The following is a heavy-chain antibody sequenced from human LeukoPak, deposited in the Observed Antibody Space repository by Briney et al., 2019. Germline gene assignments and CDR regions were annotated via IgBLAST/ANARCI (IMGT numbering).Heavy chain of an antibody. Sequence: GGSLRLSCAASGFTFDDYAMHWVRQAPGKGLEWVSGISWNSGSIGYADSVKGRFTISRDNAKSSLYLQMNSLRAEDTALYYCAKVRCSTSCYFDYWGQGTLVTVSS. CDR3: AKVRCSTSCYFDY. D-gene: IGHD2-2*01. V-gene: IGHV3-9*01. CDR2: ISWNSGSI. J-gene: IGHJ4*02. CDR1: GFTFDDYA.